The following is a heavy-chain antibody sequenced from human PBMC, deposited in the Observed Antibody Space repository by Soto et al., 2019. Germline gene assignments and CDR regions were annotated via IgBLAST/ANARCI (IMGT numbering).Heavy chain of an antibody. CDR2: IGSSSSYT. D-gene: IGHD3-9*01. V-gene: IGHV3-11*05. Sequence: QVQLVESGGGLVKPGGSLRLSCAASGFTFSDYYMSWIRQVPGKGLEWVSYIGSSSSYTNYADSVKGRFTISRDSAKNSLYLQMNSLRAEDTAVYYCARDADILTGSDAFDIWGQGTMVTVSS. CDR3: ARDADILTGSDAFDI. J-gene: IGHJ3*02. CDR1: GFTFSDYY.